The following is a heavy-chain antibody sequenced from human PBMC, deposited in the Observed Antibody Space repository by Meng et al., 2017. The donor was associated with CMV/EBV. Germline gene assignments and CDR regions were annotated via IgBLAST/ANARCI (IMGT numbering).Heavy chain of an antibody. V-gene: IGHV4-39*07. Sequence: GSLRLSCNVSGVSISSMIYYWGWIRQSPGKGLEWIGSIYYSGTTYHSPSFKSRVTLSIDTAKNQFSMSLRSVSVADTAVYYCARSSGYKAFLDYWGLGMQVTVSS. CDR2: IYYSGTT. D-gene: IGHD5-12*01. J-gene: IGHJ4*02. CDR3: ARSSGYKAFLDY. CDR1: GVSISSMIYY.